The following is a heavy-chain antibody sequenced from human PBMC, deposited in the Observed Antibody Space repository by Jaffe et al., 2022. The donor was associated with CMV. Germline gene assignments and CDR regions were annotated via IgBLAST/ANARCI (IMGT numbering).Heavy chain of an antibody. CDR3: ARDRLYAPRTDFDY. CDR2: IKEDGSEK. CDR1: GFTFSSYW. Sequence: EVQLVESGGDLVQPGGSLRLSCVASGFTFSSYWISWVRQAPGMGLEWVANIKEDGSEKYFVDSVKGRFTISRDNAKNSVDLQMNSLRAEDTAVYYCARDRLYAPRTDFDYWGQGTLVTVSS. J-gene: IGHJ4*02. V-gene: IGHV3-7*01. D-gene: IGHD3-16*01.